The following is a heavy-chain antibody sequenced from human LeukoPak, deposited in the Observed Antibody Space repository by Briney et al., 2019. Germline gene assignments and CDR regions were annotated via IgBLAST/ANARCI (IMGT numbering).Heavy chain of an antibody. V-gene: IGHV4-59*01. D-gene: IGHD2-21*02. Sequence: SETLSLTCTVSGGSISSYYWSWIRQPPGKGLEWIGYIYYSGSTNYNPSLKSRVTISVDTSRNQFSLKLSSVTAADTAVYYCARATDYFDYWGQGTLVTVSS. CDR2: IYYSGST. CDR1: GGSISSYY. CDR3: ARATDYFDY. J-gene: IGHJ4*02.